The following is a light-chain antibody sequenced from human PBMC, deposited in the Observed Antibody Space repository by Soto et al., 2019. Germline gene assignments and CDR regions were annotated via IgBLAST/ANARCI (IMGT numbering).Light chain of an antibody. CDR1: NIGSKS. CDR2: YDS. CDR3: QVWDSSSDHPV. Sequence: SSVLTQPPSVSVAPGKTARITCGGNNIGSKSVHWYQQKPGQAPVLVIYYDSDRPSGIPERFSGSNSGNTATLTISRVEAGDEADYYCQVWDSSSDHPVFGTGTKLTVL. V-gene: IGLV3-21*04. J-gene: IGLJ1*01.